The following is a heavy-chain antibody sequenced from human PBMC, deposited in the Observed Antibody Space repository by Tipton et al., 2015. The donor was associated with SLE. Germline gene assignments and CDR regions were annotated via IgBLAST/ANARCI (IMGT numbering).Heavy chain of an antibody. J-gene: IGHJ6*02. CDR2: IYSSGST. V-gene: IGHV4-59*08. CDR1: GGYINNYY. CDR3: ARQGGWDLRGLDV. D-gene: IGHD1-26*01. Sequence: LRLSCTVSGGYINNYYWSWIRQSPEKGLEWIGSIYSSGSTNYNPSLKSRVTISVDTSKNHFSLRLTSVTAADTAVYYCARQGGWDLRGLDVWGQGTTVTVSS.